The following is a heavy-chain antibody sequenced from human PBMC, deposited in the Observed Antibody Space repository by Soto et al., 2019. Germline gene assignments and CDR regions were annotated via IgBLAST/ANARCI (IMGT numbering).Heavy chain of an antibody. D-gene: IGHD3-3*01. Sequence: PGGSLRLSCAASGFTFSSYVMHWVRQAPGKGLEWVAVIWYDGSNKYYADSVKGRFTISRDNSKNTLYLQMNSLRAEDTAVYYCAREKYLLAEGLAPLYYFDYWGQGTLVTVS. V-gene: IGHV3-33*01. CDR1: GFTFSSYV. J-gene: IGHJ4*02. CDR2: IWYDGSNK. CDR3: AREKYLLAEGLAPLYYFDY.